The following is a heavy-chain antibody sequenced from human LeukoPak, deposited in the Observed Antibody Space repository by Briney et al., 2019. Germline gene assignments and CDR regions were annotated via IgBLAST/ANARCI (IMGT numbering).Heavy chain of an antibody. CDR2: IDSGRGSST. CDR3: AREEGGKLGIDYYFDY. V-gene: IGHV3-48*03. CDR1: GFTFRSYE. D-gene: IGHD7-27*01. Sequence: GGSLRLSCAASGFTFRSYEMNWVRQAPGKGLEWVSYIDSGRGSSTNYADSVEGRFTISRDNAKNSLYLQMNSLRAEDTAVYYCAREEGGKLGIDYYFDYWGQGTLVTVSS. J-gene: IGHJ4*02.